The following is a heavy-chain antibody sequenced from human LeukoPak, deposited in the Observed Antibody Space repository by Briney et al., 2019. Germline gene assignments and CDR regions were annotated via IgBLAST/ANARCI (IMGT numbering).Heavy chain of an antibody. V-gene: IGHV3-23*01. CDR1: GFTFSNYA. CDR3: ARSAARSPSVGKY. Sequence: GGSLRLSCAASGFTFSNYAMSWVRQAPGKGLEWVSSIGGSGDNTYHADSVRGRFTISRDNAKNSLYLQMNSLRAEDTAVYYCARSAARSPSVGKYWGQGTLVTVSS. CDR2: IGGSGDNT. D-gene: IGHD6-6*01. J-gene: IGHJ4*02.